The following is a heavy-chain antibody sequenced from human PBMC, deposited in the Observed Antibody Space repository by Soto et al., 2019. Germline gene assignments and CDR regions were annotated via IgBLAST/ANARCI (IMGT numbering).Heavy chain of an antibody. D-gene: IGHD2-21*02. CDR2: ISGSGGST. J-gene: IGHJ4*02. V-gene: IGHV3-23*01. CDR1: GFTFSSYA. Sequence: EVQLLESGGGLVQPGGSLRLSCAASGFTFSSYAMSWVRQAPGKGLEWVSAISGSGGSTYYADSVKGRFTISRDNSKNTLYLQMNSLRAEDTAVYYCAKTRGLTAIQLLPYFDYWGQGTLVTVSS. CDR3: AKTRGLTAIQLLPYFDY.